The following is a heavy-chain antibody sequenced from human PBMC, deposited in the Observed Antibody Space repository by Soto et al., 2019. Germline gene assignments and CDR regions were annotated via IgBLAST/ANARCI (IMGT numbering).Heavy chain of an antibody. J-gene: IGHJ6*02. V-gene: IGHV1-2*02. CDR2: INPNSGGT. CDR1: GYTFTGYY. CDR3: SNAPIYYYYYGMDV. Sequence: ASVKVSCKASGYTFTGYYMHWVRQAPGQGLEWMGWINPNSGGTNYAQKFQGRVTMTRDTSISTAYMELSRLRSDDTAVYYCSNAPIYYYYYGMDVWGQGTTVAVSS.